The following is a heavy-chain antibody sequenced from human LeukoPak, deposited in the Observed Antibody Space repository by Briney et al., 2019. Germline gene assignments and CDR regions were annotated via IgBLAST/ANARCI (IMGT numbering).Heavy chain of an antibody. V-gene: IGHV4-34*01. D-gene: IGHD6-19*01. Sequence: SETLALTCAVYGGSFSGYYWSWIRQPPGKGLELIGEINHSGSTNYNPSLKSRVTISVDTSKNQFSLKLSSVTAADTAVYYCGKTSGYWGQGTLVTASS. CDR3: GKTSGY. J-gene: IGHJ4*02. CDR2: INHSGST. CDR1: GGSFSGYY.